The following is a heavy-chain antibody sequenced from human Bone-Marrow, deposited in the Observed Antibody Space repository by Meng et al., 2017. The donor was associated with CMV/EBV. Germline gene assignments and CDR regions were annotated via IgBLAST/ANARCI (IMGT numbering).Heavy chain of an antibody. D-gene: IGHD3-3*01. CDR3: ARSRFWSGYHNWFDP. V-gene: IGHV1-18*01. Sequence: ASVKVSCKASGCTFTSYGISWVRQAPGQGLEWMGWISAYNGNTNYAQKFQGRVTMTTDTSTSIASMELRCLRFDDTAVYYCARSRFWSGYHNWFDPWGQGTLVTVSS. J-gene: IGHJ5*02. CDR2: ISAYNGNT. CDR1: GCTFTSYG.